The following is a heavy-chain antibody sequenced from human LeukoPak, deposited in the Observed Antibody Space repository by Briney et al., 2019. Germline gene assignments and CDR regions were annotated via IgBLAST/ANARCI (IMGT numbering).Heavy chain of an antibody. Sequence: GGSLRLSCAASGFAFISYAMSWVRQAPGKGLEWVSGISGSGSTIYYADSVKGRFTISRDNAKNSLYLQMNSLRAEDTAVYYCAELGITMIGGVWGKGTTVTISS. CDR1: GFAFISYA. J-gene: IGHJ6*04. CDR2: ISGSGSTI. V-gene: IGHV3-23*01. D-gene: IGHD3-10*02. CDR3: AELGITMIGGV.